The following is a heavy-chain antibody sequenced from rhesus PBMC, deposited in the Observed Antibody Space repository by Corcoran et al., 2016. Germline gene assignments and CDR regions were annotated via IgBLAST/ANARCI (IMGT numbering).Heavy chain of an antibody. CDR1: GYSISSGFY. CDR2: ISNGGHH. Sequence: QVHLQESGPGLVKPSETLSLTCAVSGYSISSGFYWGWIRQPPGKGLEWIGHISNGGHHFLNPSLRIRITLSGDTSKNQFSLNLNSVTAADTAVYCCARARLRVVEGWYFDLWGPGTPITISS. J-gene: IGHJ2*01. CDR3: ARARLRVVEGWYFDL. V-gene: IGHV4S14*01. D-gene: IGHD3-16*01.